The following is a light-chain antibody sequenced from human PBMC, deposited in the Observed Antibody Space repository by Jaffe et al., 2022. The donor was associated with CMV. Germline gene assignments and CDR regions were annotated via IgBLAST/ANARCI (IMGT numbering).Light chain of an antibody. J-gene: IGLJ1*01. CDR1: NIGSKS. CDR3: QVWDSTTDHRV. Sequence: SYVLTQPPSVSVAPGKTAKITCGGNNIGSKSVHWYQQTPGQAPVLVIYYDTNRPSGIPERFSGSNSGNTATLTISRVEAGDEADYYCQVWDSTTDHRVFGAGTKVTVL. CDR2: YDT. V-gene: IGLV3-21*04.